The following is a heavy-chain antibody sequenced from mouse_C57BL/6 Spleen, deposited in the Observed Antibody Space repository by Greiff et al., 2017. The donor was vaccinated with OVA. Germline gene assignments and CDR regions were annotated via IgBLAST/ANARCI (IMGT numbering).Heavy chain of an antibody. V-gene: IGHV1-82*01. CDR3: ARGDGSSLFAY. D-gene: IGHD1-3*01. CDR2: IYPGDGDT. J-gene: IGHJ3*01. CDR1: GYAFSSSW. Sequence: VKLMESGPELVKPGASVKISCKASGYAFSSSWMNWVKQRPGKGLEWIGRIYPGDGDTNYNGKFKGKATLTADKSSSSAYMQLSSLTSEDAAVYFCARGDGSSLFAYWGQGTLVTVSA.